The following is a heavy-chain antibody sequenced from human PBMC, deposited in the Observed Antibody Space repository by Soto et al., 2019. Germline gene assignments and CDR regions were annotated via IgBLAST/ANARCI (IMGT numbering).Heavy chain of an antibody. CDR1: GFSLSNIRVG. Sequence: QITLKESGPTLVKPTQTLTLTCSFSGFSLSNIRVGVDWIRQPPGEALEWLALIYWDDDKRYSPSLKTRLTITKDTPKNRVVLTMSDMVPVDTATYYCAHILVDGFGYYFDYWGQGTLVTVSS. V-gene: IGHV2-5*02. D-gene: IGHD3-10*01. CDR2: IYWDDDK. CDR3: AHILVDGFGYYFDY. J-gene: IGHJ4*02.